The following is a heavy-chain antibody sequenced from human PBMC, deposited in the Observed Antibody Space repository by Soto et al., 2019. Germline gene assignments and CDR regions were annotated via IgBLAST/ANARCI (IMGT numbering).Heavy chain of an antibody. D-gene: IGHD3-16*01. CDR1: GFTFSDYA. CDR3: AKVAGGLGYFDL. V-gene: IGHV3-23*01. CDR2: ISATGGNI. Sequence: EVQLLESGGGLARPGGSLRLSCVVSGFTFSDYAMTWVRQAPGKGLEWVATISATGGNIEYTDSLKGRFTISRDNSKNTLYLQLNGLTSDDTAVHYCAKVAGGLGYFDLWGRGTLVTVSS. J-gene: IGHJ2*01.